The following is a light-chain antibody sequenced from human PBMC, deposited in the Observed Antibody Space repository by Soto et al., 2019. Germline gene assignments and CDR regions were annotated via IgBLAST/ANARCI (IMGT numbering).Light chain of an antibody. CDR3: KQYGSSSIT. J-gene: IGKJ5*01. V-gene: IGKV3-20*01. CDR1: QSVISNY. Sequence: EIVLTQSPGTLSLSPGERATLSCRASQSVISNYLAWYQQKPGQAHRLLIYGASSRATGIQDRFTGSGSGTDFTLTIIRLEPEDFAVYYCKQYGSSSITFGQGTRLEIK. CDR2: GAS.